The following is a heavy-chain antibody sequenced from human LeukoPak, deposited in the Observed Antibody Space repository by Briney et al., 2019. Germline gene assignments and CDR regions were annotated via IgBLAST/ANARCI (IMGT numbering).Heavy chain of an antibody. Sequence: GGSLRLSCAASGFTFSSYAMTWVRQAPVKGLEWLSVVTDTGGNTYHADSVKGRFTISRDNSKDTVYLEMNSLRVEDTAVYYCAKGTVRSCSGPSCYPLDSWGQGTLVTVSS. CDR1: GFTFSSYA. CDR2: VTDTGGNT. D-gene: IGHD2-15*01. V-gene: IGHV3-23*01. J-gene: IGHJ4*02. CDR3: AKGTVRSCSGPSCYPLDS.